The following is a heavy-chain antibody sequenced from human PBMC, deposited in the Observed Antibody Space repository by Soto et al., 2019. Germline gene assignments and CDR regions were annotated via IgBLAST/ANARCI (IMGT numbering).Heavy chain of an antibody. Sequence: ASVKVSCKASGYTFTSYAMHWVRQAPGQRLEWMGWINAGNGNTKYSQKFQGRVTITRDTSASAAYMELSSLRSEDTAVYYCARGYSGSYYLYYYGMDVWGQGTTVTVSS. CDR3: ARGYSGSYYLYYYGMDV. D-gene: IGHD1-26*01. V-gene: IGHV1-3*01. J-gene: IGHJ6*02. CDR2: INAGNGNT. CDR1: GYTFTSYA.